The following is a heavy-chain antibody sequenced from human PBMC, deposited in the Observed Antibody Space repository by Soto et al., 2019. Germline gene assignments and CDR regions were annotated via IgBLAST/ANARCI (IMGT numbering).Heavy chain of an antibody. D-gene: IGHD2-15*01. J-gene: IGHJ5*02. CDR2: IIPIFGTA. V-gene: IGHV1-69*12. CDR3: ARNREDIVVVVAADYPGCDP. CDR1: GGTFSSYA. Sequence: QVQLVQSGAEVQKPGSSVKVSCKASGGTFSSYAISWVRQAPGQGLEWMGGIIPIFGTANYAQKFQGRVTITADESTSTAYMELSSLRSEDTAVYYCARNREDIVVVVAADYPGCDPWGQGTLVTVSS.